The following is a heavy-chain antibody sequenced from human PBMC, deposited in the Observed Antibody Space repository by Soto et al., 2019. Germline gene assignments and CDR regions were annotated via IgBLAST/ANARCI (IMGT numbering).Heavy chain of an antibody. CDR3: ARDKTQGAGWFDP. CDR2: IKSDGSGT. CDR1: GFTFSGYW. V-gene: IGHV3-74*03. J-gene: IGHJ5*02. Sequence: GGSLRLSCAASGFTFSGYWMHWVRQAPGKGLEWVSRIKSDGSGTTYADSVKGRFTISRDTVKNTVYLEMNNLRVDDTAVYYCARDKTQGAGWFDPWGRGTLVTVSS.